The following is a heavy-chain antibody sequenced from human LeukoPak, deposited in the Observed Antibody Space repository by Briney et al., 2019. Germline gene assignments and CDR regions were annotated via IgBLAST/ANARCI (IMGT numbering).Heavy chain of an antibody. CDR3: ARVGIAARSFDY. Sequence: SETLSLTCAVYGGSFSGYCWSWIRQPPGKGLEWIGEINHSGSTNYNPSLKSRVTMSVDRSKNQFSLKLSSVTAADTAMYYCARVGIAARSFDYWGQGTLVTVSS. V-gene: IGHV4-34*01. CDR2: INHSGST. CDR1: GGSFSGYC. D-gene: IGHD6-6*01. J-gene: IGHJ4*02.